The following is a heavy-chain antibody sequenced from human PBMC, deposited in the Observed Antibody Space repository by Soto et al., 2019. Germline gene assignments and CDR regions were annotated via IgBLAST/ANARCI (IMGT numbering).Heavy chain of an antibody. Sequence: QVQLVQSGAEVKKPGSSVKVSCKASGGTFSSYTITWVRQAPGQGLEWMGGIIPIFGTADYAQKFQGRVTMTADESTSRAYVELNSLRSEDTAVYYCASHSYGTATYYSYGMDVWGQGNTVTVSS. V-gene: IGHV1-69*12. CDR1: GGTFSSYT. CDR2: IIPIFGTA. J-gene: IGHJ6*02. CDR3: ASHSYGTATYYSYGMDV. D-gene: IGHD5-18*01.